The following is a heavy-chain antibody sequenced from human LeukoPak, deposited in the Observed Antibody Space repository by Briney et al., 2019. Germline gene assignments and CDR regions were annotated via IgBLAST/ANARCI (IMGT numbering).Heavy chain of an antibody. CDR1: GFTFDDYA. Sequence: GGSLRLSCAASGFTFDDYAMHWVRQAPGKGLEWVSGISWNSGSIGYADSVKGRFTISRDNAKNSLYLQMNSLRAEDTALYYCAKENPVGGTNYFDYWGQGTLVTVPS. D-gene: IGHD1-26*01. J-gene: IGHJ4*02. CDR3: AKENPVGGTNYFDY. V-gene: IGHV3-9*01. CDR2: ISWNSGSI.